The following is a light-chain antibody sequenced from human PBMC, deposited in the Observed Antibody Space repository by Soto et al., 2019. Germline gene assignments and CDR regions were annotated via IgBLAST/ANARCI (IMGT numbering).Light chain of an antibody. J-gene: IGKJ1*01. CDR2: DVS. CDR1: QSLLHSDGKTY. CDR3: QQYNNWPL. Sequence: DIVMTQTPLSLSVTPGQPASISCRSSQSLLHSDGKTYLYWYLQKPGQPPQLLIYDVSSRFSGVPDRFSGRGSGTEFTLTISSLQSEDFAVYYCQQYNNWPLFGQGTKVDIK. V-gene: IGKV2-29*01.